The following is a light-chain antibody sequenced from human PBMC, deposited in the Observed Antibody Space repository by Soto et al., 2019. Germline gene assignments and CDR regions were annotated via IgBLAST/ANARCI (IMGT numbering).Light chain of an antibody. CDR2: EVS. J-gene: IGLJ1*01. CDR3: SSYTTSNTDV. V-gene: IGLV2-18*02. Sequence: QSALTQPPSVSGSPGQSVTISCTGTRSDVGSYNSVSWYQQRPGTVPKLMIYEVSYRPSGVPDRFSVSKSGNTASLTISGLQAEDEADYYCSSYTTSNTDVFGMGTKLTVL. CDR1: RSDVGSYNS.